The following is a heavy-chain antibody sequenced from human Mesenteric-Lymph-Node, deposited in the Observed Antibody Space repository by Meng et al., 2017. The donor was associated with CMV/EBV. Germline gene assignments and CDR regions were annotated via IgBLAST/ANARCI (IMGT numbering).Heavy chain of an antibody. D-gene: IGHD2/OR15-2a*01. CDR1: GFTFSNYA. Sequence: GESLKISCAASGFTFSNYAMNWVRQAPGKGLEWVSSISSSSTYIYYADSVKGRFTISRDNAKNSLYLRMNSLKSEDTAVYYCTRSLSRNWFPGYYFDSWGQGTLVTVSS. CDR2: ISSSSTYI. V-gene: IGHV3-21*03. J-gene: IGHJ4*02. CDR3: TRSLSRNWFPGYYFDS.